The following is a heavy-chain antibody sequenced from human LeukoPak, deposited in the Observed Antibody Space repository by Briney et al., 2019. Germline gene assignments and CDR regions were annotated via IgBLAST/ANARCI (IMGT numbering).Heavy chain of an antibody. D-gene: IGHD5-18*01. J-gene: IGHJ6*02. CDR2: IYYSGST. CDR3: ARGYSYDYYYGMDV. CDR1: GGSISSGDYY. V-gene: IGHV4-30-4*01. Sequence: SETLSLTCTVSGGSISSGDYYWSWIRQPPGKGLEWIGYIYYSGSTYYNPSLKSRVTISVDTSKNQFSLKLSSVTAADTAAYYCARGYSYDYYYGMDVWGQGTTVTVSS.